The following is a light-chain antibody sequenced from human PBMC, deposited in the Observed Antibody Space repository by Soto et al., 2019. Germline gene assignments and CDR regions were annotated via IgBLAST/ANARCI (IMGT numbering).Light chain of an antibody. CDR3: QKYNSAPNT. V-gene: IGKV3-20*01. CDR1: QSVSSSY. J-gene: IGKJ2*01. CDR2: GAS. Sequence: EIVLTQSPGTLSLSPGERATLSCRASQSVSSSYLAWYQQKPGQAPRLLIYGASSRATGIPDRFSGSGSGTDFTLTINSLQPEDVATYYCQKYNSAPNTFGRGTRLEIK.